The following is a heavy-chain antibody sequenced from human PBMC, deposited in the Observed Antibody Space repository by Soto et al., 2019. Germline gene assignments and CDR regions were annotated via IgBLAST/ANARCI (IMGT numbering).Heavy chain of an antibody. CDR3: VSGGYDFRLKGALAAIYFDY. V-gene: IGHV4-39*01. J-gene: IGHJ4*02. CDR2: IYYSGST. Sequence: QLQLQESGPGLVKPSETLSLTCTVSGGSISSSSYYWGWIRQPPGKGLEWIGSIYYSGSTYYNPSLTSRVTISVDTSKNQFSLKLSSVTAADTAVYYCVSGGYDFRLKGALAAIYFDYWGQGTLVTVSS. D-gene: IGHD5-12*01. CDR1: GGSISSSSYY.